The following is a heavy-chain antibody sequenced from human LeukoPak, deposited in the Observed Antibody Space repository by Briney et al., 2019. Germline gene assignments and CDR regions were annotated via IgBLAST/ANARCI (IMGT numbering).Heavy chain of an antibody. J-gene: IGHJ4*02. CDR2: INSDGSST. CDR1: GFTFSSYA. Sequence: GGSLRLSCAASGFTFSSYAMSWVRQAPGKGLVWVSRINSDGSSTSYADSVKGRFTISRDNAKNTLYLQMNSLRAEDTAVYYCARGGDGYSYGYDYWGQGTLVTVSS. CDR3: ARGGDGYSYGYDY. V-gene: IGHV3-74*01. D-gene: IGHD5-18*01.